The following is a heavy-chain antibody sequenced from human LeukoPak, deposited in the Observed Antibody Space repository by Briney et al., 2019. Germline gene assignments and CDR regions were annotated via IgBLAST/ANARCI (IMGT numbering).Heavy chain of an antibody. CDR2: ISAYNGNT. Sequence: ASVKVSCKASGYTFTRYGITWVRQAPGQGLGWMGWISAYNGNTKYAQKVQGRVTMTTDTSTSTAYMELRSLRSDDTAVFYCARGYSGYDLDYWGQGTLVTVSS. CDR3: ARGYSGYDLDY. CDR1: GYTFTRYG. J-gene: IGHJ4*02. V-gene: IGHV1-18*01. D-gene: IGHD5-12*01.